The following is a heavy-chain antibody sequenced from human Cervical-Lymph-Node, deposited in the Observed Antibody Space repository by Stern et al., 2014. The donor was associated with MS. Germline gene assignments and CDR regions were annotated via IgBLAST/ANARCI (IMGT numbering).Heavy chain of an antibody. CDR1: GYSFATYW. J-gene: IGHJ6*02. CDR3: AKPGDGTGKNGFDV. D-gene: IGHD1-14*01. CDR2: IYPGDSVT. V-gene: IGHV5-51*03. Sequence: VQLGQSGAEVKKPGASLKISCKGSGYSFATYWIGWVRQMPGKGLQWMGVIYPGDSVTRYSPSFQGQVPLPPDTSIRTAPPPRSRLKASDTAKDYCAKPGDGTGKNGFDVWGQGTTVTVSS.